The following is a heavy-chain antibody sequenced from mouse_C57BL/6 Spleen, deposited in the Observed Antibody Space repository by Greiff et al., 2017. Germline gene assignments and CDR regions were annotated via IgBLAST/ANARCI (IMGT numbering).Heavy chain of an antibody. J-gene: IGHJ2*01. CDR1: GSSIPSDY. V-gene: IGHV3-8*01. CDR3: ASPHFDY. CDR2: ISYSVST. Sequence: EVKLLESGPGLAKPSQPLSLPCSVTGSSIPSDYWNWNRKFPGNKLEYMGYISYSVSTYYNPSLKSRISITRDTAKNQYYLQLNSVTTEDTATYYCASPHFDYWGQGTTLTVSS.